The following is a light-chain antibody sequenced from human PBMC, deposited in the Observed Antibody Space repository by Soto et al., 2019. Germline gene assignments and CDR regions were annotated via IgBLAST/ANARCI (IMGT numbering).Light chain of an antibody. CDR1: QSVSSSY. J-gene: IGKJ3*01. V-gene: IGKV3-20*01. CDR3: QQQRT. Sequence: EIVLTQSPGTLSLSPGERATLSCRASQSVSSSYLAWYQQKPGQAPRLLIYGASSRATGIPDRFSGSGSGTDFTLTISRLETEDFAVYYCQQQRTLGHGTKVDIK. CDR2: GAS.